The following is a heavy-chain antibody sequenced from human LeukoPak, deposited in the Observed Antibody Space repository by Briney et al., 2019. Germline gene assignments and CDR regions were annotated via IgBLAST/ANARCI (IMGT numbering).Heavy chain of an antibody. J-gene: IGHJ6*02. Sequence: PSQTLSLTCAVSGGSISSGGYSWSWIRQPPGKGLEWIGYTYHSGSTNYNPSLKSRVTISVDTSKNQFSLKLSSVTAADTAVYYCARGGGFGPTRGYYYYYGMDVWGQGTTVTVSS. CDR2: TYHSGST. CDR1: GGSISSGGYS. D-gene: IGHD3-10*01. CDR3: ARGGGFGPTRGYYYYYGMDV. V-gene: IGHV4-30-2*01.